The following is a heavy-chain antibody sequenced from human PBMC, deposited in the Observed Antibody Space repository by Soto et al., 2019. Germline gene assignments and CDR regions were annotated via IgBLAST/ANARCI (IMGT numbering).Heavy chain of an antibody. Sequence: GESLKISCKGSGYSFTSYWIGWVRQMPGKGLEWMGIIYPGDSDTRYSPSFQGQVTISADKSISTAYLQWSSLKASDTAMYYCATATLVRGVIGNYYYYMDVWGKGTTVTVSS. D-gene: IGHD3-10*01. J-gene: IGHJ6*03. CDR1: GYSFTSYW. CDR2: IYPGDSDT. V-gene: IGHV5-51*01. CDR3: ATATLVRGVIGNYYYYMDV.